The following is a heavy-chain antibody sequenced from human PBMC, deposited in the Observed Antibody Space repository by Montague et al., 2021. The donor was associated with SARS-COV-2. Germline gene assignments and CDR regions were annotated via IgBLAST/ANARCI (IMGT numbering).Heavy chain of an antibody. CDR2: IYTSGRT. J-gene: IGHJ4*02. CDR1: GDSIGSGSYY. Sequence: TLSLTCSVSGDSIGSGSYYWSWIRRAAGEGLEWIGRIYTSGRTDYNSSLINRVIISLDTSKNQFSLKLSSLTTADTGVYYCARAPDDYGTFGYWGQGIPVIVSS. V-gene: IGHV4-61*02. D-gene: IGHD4-17*01. CDR3: ARAPDDYGTFGY.